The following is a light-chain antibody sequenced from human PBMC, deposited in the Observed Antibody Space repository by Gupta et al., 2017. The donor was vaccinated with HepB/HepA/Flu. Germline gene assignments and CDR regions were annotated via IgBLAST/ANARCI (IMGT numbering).Light chain of an antibody. Sequence: DIQMTQSPSSLSASVGDRVTITCQASQDISNYLNWYQQKPGKAPKLLIYDASNLETGVPSRFSGSGSGTDFTFSISSLQPEDIATYYCQQYDNLPFTFGPGTKVEIK. J-gene: IGKJ3*01. CDR3: QQYDNLPFT. CDR2: DAS. V-gene: IGKV1-33*01. CDR1: QDISNY.